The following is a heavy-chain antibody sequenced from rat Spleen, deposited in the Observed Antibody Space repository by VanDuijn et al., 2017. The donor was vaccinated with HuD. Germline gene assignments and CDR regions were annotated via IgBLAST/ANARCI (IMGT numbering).Heavy chain of an antibody. J-gene: IGHJ4*01. V-gene: IGHV2-6*01. D-gene: IGHD1-4*01. Sequence: QVQLKESGPGLVQPSQTLSLTCTVSGLSLTSNSVSWVRQPPGKGLEWIAAITSGGSTYYNSALKSRLSISRDTSKSQVFLKMNSLQTEDTAIYFCTGDRHSPGVMDAWGQGASVTVSS. CDR2: ITSGGST. CDR3: TGDRHSPGVMDA. CDR1: GLSLTSNS.